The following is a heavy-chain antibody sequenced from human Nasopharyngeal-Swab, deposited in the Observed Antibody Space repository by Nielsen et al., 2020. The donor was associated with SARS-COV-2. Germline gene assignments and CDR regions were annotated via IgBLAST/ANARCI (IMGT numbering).Heavy chain of an antibody. D-gene: IGHD2-21*01. V-gene: IGHV4-34*01. CDR1: GGSVSGSS. J-gene: IGHJ6*02. CDR3: ARGGLSYYYYPLDV. CDR2: LTHDGST. Sequence: GSLRLSCGVYGGSVSGSSWSWIRQPPGRGLEWIGDLTHDGSTTYNASFRGRSAIISDRSSNQVSLRVNSMTAADSALYFCARGGLSYYYYPLDVWGQGTTVTVSS.